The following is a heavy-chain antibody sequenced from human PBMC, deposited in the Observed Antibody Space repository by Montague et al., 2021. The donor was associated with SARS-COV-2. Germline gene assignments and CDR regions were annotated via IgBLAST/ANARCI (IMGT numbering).Heavy chain of an antibody. CDR1: GGSFSGYY. Sequence: SETLSLTCAVYGGSFSGYYWSWIRQPPGKGLEWIGEINHGGSTNYNPSXXSRVTISVDTSKNQFSLKLSSVTAADTAVYYCARGSRQWLVRPPHYYYFDYWGQGTLVTVSS. J-gene: IGHJ4*02. CDR2: INHGGST. V-gene: IGHV4-34*01. CDR3: ARGSRQWLVRPPHYYYFDY. D-gene: IGHD6-19*01.